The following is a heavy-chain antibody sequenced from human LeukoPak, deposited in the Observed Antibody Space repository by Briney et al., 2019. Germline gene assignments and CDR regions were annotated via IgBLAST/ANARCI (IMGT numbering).Heavy chain of an antibody. Sequence: GGSLRLSCAASGFTFSSYSMNWVRQAPGKGLEWVSYISSSSSTIYYADSVKDRFTISRDNAKNSLYLQMNSLRAEDTAVYYCATIFGVVITTHWGQGALVTVSS. CDR1: GFTFSSYS. D-gene: IGHD3-3*01. CDR2: ISSSSSTI. J-gene: IGHJ4*02. CDR3: ATIFGVVITTH. V-gene: IGHV3-48*04.